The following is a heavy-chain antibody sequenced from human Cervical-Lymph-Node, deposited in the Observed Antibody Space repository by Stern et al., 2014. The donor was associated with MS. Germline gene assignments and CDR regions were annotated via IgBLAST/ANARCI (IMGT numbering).Heavy chain of an antibody. CDR2: IIPMFGTA. CDR3: ASSVGELTPEAV. J-gene: IGHJ6*02. CDR1: GGTFSSHA. V-gene: IGHV1-69*01. D-gene: IGHD3-10*01. Sequence: QVQLVQSGAEVNKPGSSVRVSCKASGGTFSSHAISWVRQAPGQGLEWMGGIIPMFGTAKYAQKCQGRVTITADDSTSTAYMEVSSLRSEDTAVYYCASSVGELTPEAVWGQGTTVTVFS.